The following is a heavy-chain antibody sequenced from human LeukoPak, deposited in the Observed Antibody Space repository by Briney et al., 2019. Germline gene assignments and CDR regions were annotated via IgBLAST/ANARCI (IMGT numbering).Heavy chain of an antibody. D-gene: IGHD3-10*01. CDR2: ISGSGTNT. CDR3: AKDPLPVIATSYFDS. J-gene: IGHJ4*02. V-gene: IGHV3-23*01. Sequence: PGGSLRLSCTVSGFTLSSYEMTWFRQAPGKGLEWVSIISGSGTNTYYADSVKGRFTISRDNSQNTLYLQMNSLRAEDTAVYYCAKDPLPVIATSYFDSWGQGTLVTVSS. CDR1: GFTLSSYE.